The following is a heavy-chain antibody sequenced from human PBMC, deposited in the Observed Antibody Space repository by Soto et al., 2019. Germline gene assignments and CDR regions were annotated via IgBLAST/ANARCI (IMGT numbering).Heavy chain of an antibody. D-gene: IGHD3-22*01. CDR2: ISAYNGNT. CDR3: ARGIYDSSGYTNWFDP. J-gene: IGHJ5*02. Sequence: GASVEVSCKXSGYTFTSYGISWVRQAPGQGLEWMGWISAYNGNTNYAQKLQGRVTMTTDTSTSTAYMELRSLRSDDTAVYYCARGIYDSSGYTNWFDPWGQGTLVTVS. CDR1: GYTFTSYG. V-gene: IGHV1-18*01.